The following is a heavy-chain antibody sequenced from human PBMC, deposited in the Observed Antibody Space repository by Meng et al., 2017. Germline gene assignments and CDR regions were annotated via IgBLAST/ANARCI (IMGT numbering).Heavy chain of an antibody. V-gene: IGHV1-8*01. D-gene: IGHD3-9*01. CDR2: MNPNSGNT. CDR1: GYTFTSYD. J-gene: IGHJ6*02. CDR3: ARGGFDILTGYYAPAPHYGMDV. Sequence: ASVKVSCKASGYTFTSYDINWVRQATGQGLEWMGWMNPNSGNTGYAQKFQGRVTMTRNTSISTAYMELSSLRSEDTAVYYCARGGFDILTGYYAPAPHYGMDVWGQGTTVT.